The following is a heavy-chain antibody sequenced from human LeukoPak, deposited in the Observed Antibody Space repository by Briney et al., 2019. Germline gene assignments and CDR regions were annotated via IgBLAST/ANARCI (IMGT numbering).Heavy chain of an antibody. V-gene: IGHV4-4*09. D-gene: IGHD3-22*01. CDR3: ARGDSSGYYYY. CDR2: IYTCGST. CDR1: GRPISSYY. J-gene: IGHJ4*02. Sequence: PSDTLSLTCSVSGRPISSYYWSWIRQPTGRALEGIGYIYTCGSTNYTPSLKSRVTISVDTSKNQLSLKLSSVTAADTAVYYCARGDSSGYYYYWGQGTLVTVSS.